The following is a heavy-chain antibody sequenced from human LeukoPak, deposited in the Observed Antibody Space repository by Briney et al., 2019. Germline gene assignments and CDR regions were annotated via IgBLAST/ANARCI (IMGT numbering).Heavy chain of an antibody. CDR3: ARRGSGASLEYYFDL. V-gene: IGHV4-59*08. D-gene: IGHD1-14*01. Sequence: PSETLSLTCTVSGGSISSYSWSWIRQPPGKGLEYIGYIYYSGKTNSNPSLNSRVTISVDTSKNQFSLKLSSVTAADTAVYYCARRGSGASLEYYFDLWGRGTLVTVSS. CDR2: IYYSGKT. J-gene: IGHJ2*01. CDR1: GGSISSYS.